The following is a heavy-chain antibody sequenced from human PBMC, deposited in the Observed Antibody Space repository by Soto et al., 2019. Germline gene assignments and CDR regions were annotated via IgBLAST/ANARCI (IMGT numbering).Heavy chain of an antibody. J-gene: IGHJ6*02. CDR1: GFTVSSNY. CDR2: IYSGGST. V-gene: IGHV3-53*01. CDR3: ARDRYDSSGYYNYYYYGMDV. Sequence: GGSLRLSCAASGFTVSSNYMSWVRQAPGKGLERVSVIYSGGSTYYADSVKGRFTISRDNSKNTLYLQMNSLRAEDTAVYYCARDRYDSSGYYNYYYYGMDVWGQGTTVTVSS. D-gene: IGHD3-22*01.